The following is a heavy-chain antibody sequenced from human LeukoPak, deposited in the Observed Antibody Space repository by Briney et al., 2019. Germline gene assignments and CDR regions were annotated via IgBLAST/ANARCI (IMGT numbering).Heavy chain of an antibody. CDR2: ISYNGGDT. J-gene: IGHJ6*02. V-gene: IGHV3-64*01. CDR3: AKSGHGPPYYGMDV. CDR1: GFTFSTYA. Sequence: GGSLRLSCAASGFTFSTYAMHWVRQAPGKGLEYVAAISYNGGDTYYANSVRGRFTISRDNSKNTLYLQMGNLRAEDMGVFYCAKSGHGPPYYGMDVWGQGTTVTVSS.